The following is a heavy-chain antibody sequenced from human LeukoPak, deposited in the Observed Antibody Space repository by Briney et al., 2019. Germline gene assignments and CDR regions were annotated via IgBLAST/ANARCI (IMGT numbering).Heavy chain of an antibody. CDR2: IYYSGST. V-gene: IGHV4-39*01. CDR3: ARVAVEDLTQDY. J-gene: IGHJ4*02. Sequence: PSETLSLTCTVSGGSISSSSYYWGWIRQPPGKGLEWIGSIYYSGSTYYNPSLKSRVTISVDTSKNQFSLKLSSVTAADTAVYYCARVAVEDLTQDYWGQGTLVTVSS. CDR1: GGSISSSSYY. D-gene: IGHD6-19*01.